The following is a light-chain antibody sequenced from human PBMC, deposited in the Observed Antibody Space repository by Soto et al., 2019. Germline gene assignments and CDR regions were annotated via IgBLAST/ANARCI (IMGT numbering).Light chain of an antibody. CDR3: QQYGNSRGT. CDR1: QSVSSN. CDR2: GAS. Sequence: EILLTQSPATLSLSPGEGATLSCRASQSVSSNFAWYQQKPGQAPRLLIYGASSRATGIPDRFSGSGSGTDFTLTISGLEPEDFAVYYCQQYGNSRGTFGQGTKVDIK. J-gene: IGKJ1*01. V-gene: IGKV3-20*01.